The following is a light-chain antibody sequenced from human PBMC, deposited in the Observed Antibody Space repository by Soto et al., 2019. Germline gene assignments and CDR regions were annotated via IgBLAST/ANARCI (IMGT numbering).Light chain of an antibody. J-gene: IGLJ3*02. Sequence: QSVLTQSSSASASRGSPVKLTCTLSSGHSSYIIAWHQQQPGKAPRSLMKLEGSGSYNKGSGVPDRFSGSSSGADRYLTISNLQFEDEADYYCETWDSNTRVFGGGTKLTVL. CDR2: LEGSGSY. CDR1: SGHSSYI. V-gene: IGLV4-60*02. CDR3: ETWDSNTRV.